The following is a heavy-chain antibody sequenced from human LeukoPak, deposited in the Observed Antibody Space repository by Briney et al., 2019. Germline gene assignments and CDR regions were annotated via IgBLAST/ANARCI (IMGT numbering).Heavy chain of an antibody. V-gene: IGHV3-48*01. CDR3: ARDYVYAFDY. D-gene: IGHD2/OR15-2a*01. J-gene: IGHJ4*02. CDR2: ISGDGNAK. Sequence: GGSLRLSCAASGFSFSSYSINWVRQAPGKGLEWVSYISGDGNAKHYTDSVKGRFTISRDNAKNALYLQMNSLRTEDTAVYFCARDYVYAFDYWGQGTLVTVSS. CDR1: GFSFSSYS.